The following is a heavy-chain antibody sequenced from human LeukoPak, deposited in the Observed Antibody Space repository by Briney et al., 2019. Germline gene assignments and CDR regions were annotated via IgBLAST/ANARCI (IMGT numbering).Heavy chain of an antibody. D-gene: IGHD3-9*01. CDR2: MYSGGST. Sequence: SGGSLRLSCTASGFTVSTNYMSWVRQAPGKGLEWVSVMYSGGSTYYADSVKGRFAISRDNSKNTLYLQMNSLRAEDTAVYYCAKGDTAPWDYWGQGTLVTVSS. CDR3: AKGDTAPWDY. CDR1: GFTVSTNY. J-gene: IGHJ4*02. V-gene: IGHV3-53*01.